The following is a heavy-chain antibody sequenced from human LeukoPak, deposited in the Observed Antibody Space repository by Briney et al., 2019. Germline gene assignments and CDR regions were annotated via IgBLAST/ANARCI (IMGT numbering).Heavy chain of an antibody. CDR1: GFTFSSYA. V-gene: IGHV3-30*04. D-gene: IGHD3-10*01. J-gene: IGHJ6*03. CDR3: ARDGTWFGELLYRPTYYYYMDV. CDR2: ISYDGSNK. Sequence: PGGSLRLSCAASGFTFSSYAMHWVRQAPGKGLEWVAVISYDGSNKYYADSVKGRFTISRDNSKNTLYLQMNSLRAEDTAVYYCARDGTWFGELLYRPTYYYYMDVWGKGTTVTVSS.